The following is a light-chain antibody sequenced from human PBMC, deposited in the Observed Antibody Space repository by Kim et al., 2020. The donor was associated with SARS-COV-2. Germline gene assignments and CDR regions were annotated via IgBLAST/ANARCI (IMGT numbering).Light chain of an antibody. Sequence: VSVAPGKTARIACAGINIGSRSVHWYQQKPGQAPVLVIYSDGDRPSEIPERFSGSNSGSAATLTISNVEAGDEADYYCQVWDSTTEWVFGGGTQLTVL. CDR3: QVWDSTTEWV. V-gene: IGLV3-21*04. CDR2: SDG. CDR1: NIGSRS. J-gene: IGLJ3*02.